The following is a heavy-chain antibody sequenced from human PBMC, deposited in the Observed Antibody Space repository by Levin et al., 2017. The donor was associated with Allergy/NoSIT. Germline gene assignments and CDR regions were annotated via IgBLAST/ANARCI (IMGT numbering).Heavy chain of an antibody. CDR2: IHYSGST. CDR3: ARDRVIPATGGNYYYYGMDV. J-gene: IGHJ6*02. Sequence: LSQTLSLTCTVSGGSVSSGSHHWSWIRQPPGRGLEWIGCIHYSGSTKYNPSLKSRVTISVDTSKNQASLKLSSVTAADTAIYYCARDRVIPATGGNYYYYGMDVWGQGTTVTVSS. V-gene: IGHV4-61*01. D-gene: IGHD2-2*01. CDR1: GGSVSSGSHH.